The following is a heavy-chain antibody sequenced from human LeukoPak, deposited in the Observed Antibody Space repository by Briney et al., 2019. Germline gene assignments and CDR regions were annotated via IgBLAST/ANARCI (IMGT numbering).Heavy chain of an antibody. CDR3: ARSRDFWSGSSNWFDP. CDR1: GYTFTTYG. CDR2: INAYNGNT. V-gene: IGHV1-18*01. Sequence: ASVKVSCKASGYTFTTYGISWVRQAPGQGLEWMGWINAYNGNTNYAQKLQGRVTMATDTSTSTAYMELGSLRSDDTAVYYCARSRDFWSGSSNWFDPWGQGTLVTVSS. J-gene: IGHJ5*02. D-gene: IGHD3-3*01.